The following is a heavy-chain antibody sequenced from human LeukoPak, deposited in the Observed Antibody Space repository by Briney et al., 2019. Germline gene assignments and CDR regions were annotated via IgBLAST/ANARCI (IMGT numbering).Heavy chain of an antibody. CDR2: IITNYGTT. J-gene: IGHJ4*02. V-gene: IGHV1-69*13. CDR1: GGTFSNYA. D-gene: IGHD3-3*01. Sequence: SVKVSCKASGGTFSNYAISWVRQAPGQGLEWMGGIITNYGTTNYAQKYQGRVAITADESTTTVYMELSSLRSEDTAVYYCARPRTYYDFWRGYPPFDYWGQGTLVTVSS. CDR3: ARPRTYYDFWRGYPPFDY.